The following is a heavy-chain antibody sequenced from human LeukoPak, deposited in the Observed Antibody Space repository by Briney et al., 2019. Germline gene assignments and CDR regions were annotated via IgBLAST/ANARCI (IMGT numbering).Heavy chain of an antibody. D-gene: IGHD1-1*01. CDR3: TRHEPPRGTRYYYYYGMDV. J-gene: IGHJ6*02. Sequence: GGSLRLSCAASGFTFSGSAMPWVRQASGKGLEWVGRIRSKANSYATAYAASVKGRFTISRDDSKNTAYLQMNSLKTEDTAVYYCTRHEPPRGTRYYYYYGMDVWGQGTTVTVSS. CDR2: IRSKANSYAT. V-gene: IGHV3-73*01. CDR1: GFTFSGSA.